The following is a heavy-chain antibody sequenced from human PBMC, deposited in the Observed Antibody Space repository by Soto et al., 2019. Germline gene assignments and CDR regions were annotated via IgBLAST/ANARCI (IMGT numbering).Heavy chain of an antibody. Sequence: ASLKVSCNASGYTFTGYYMHWVLQAPGQGLEWMGWINPNSGGTNYAQKFQGWVTMTRDTSISTAYMELSRLRSDDTAVYYCARDLGITGTTPYCYGMDVWGQGTTVTVSS. CDR1: GYTFTGYY. CDR3: ARDLGITGTTPYCYGMDV. CDR2: INPNSGGT. D-gene: IGHD1-20*01. V-gene: IGHV1-2*04. J-gene: IGHJ6*02.